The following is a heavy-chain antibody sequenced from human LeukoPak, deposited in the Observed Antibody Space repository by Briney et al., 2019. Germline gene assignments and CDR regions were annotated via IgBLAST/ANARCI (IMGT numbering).Heavy chain of an antibody. CDR2: IYYTGST. CDR1: GDSIRSYY. J-gene: IGHJ4*02. D-gene: IGHD5-24*01. CDR3: ATLDKSGDNYLDY. V-gene: IGHV4-59*01. Sequence: SETLSLTCTVSGDSIRSYYWNWIRQPPGKGLEWIGYIYYTGSTNYNPSLNSRVTISVDTSNNQFSLKLSSVTAAETAVYYCATLDKSGDNYLDYWGQGTLVTVSS.